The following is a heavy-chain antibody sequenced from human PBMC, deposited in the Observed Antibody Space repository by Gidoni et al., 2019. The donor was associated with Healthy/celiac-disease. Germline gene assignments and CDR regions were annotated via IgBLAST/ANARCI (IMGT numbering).Heavy chain of an antibody. V-gene: IGHV3-23*01. CDR2: ISGSGGST. D-gene: IGHD6-19*01. Sequence: EVQLLESGGGLVQPGGSLRLSCAASGFTFSSYAMSWVRQARGKGLEWVSAISGSGGSTYYADSVKGRFTISRDNAKNTLYLQMNSLRAEDTAVYYCAKDPSPLDGAVAGGGMDVWGQGTTVTVSS. CDR3: AKDPSPLDGAVAGGGMDV. CDR1: GFTFSSYA. J-gene: IGHJ6*02.